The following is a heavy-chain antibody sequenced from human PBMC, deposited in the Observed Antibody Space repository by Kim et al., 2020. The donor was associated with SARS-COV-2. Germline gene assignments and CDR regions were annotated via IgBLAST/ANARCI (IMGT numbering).Heavy chain of an antibody. CDR1: GFTFSDYY. D-gene: IGHD6-19*01. J-gene: IGHJ6*02. CDR2: ISSSGSTI. V-gene: IGHV3-11*01. CDR3: ARESIAVAGTSSYYYYGMYV. Sequence: GGSLRLSCAASGFTFSDYYMSWIRQAPGKGLEWVSYISSSGSTIYYADSVKGRFTISRDNAKNSLYLQMNSLRAEDTAVYYCARESIAVAGTSSYYYYGMYVWCQGTTLTVSS.